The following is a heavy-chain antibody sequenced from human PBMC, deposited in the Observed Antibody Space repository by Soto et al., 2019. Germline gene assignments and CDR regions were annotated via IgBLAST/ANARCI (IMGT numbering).Heavy chain of an antibody. CDR3: ARSVFT. CDR2: IYYSGST. V-gene: IGHV4-31*03. Sequence: QVQLQESGPGLVKPSQTLSLTCTVSGGSISSGGYYWTWIRQHPGKGLEWIRYIYYSGSTYFNPSPKSRVTVSVDTTKNQSSRKPSSVNAAATAVYYCARSVFTWGQGTLVTVSS. CDR1: GGSISSGGYY. D-gene: IGHD3-10*02. J-gene: IGHJ5*02.